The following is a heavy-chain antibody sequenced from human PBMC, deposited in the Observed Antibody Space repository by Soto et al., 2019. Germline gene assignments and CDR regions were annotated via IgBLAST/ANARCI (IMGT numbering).Heavy chain of an antibody. V-gene: IGHV3-33*01. J-gene: IGHJ4*02. Sequence: GGSLRLSCAASGFTFSSYGMHWVRQAPGKGLEWVAVIWYDGSNKYYADSVKGRFTISRDNSKNTLYLQMNSLRAEDTAVYYCAREVSRIGYYFDYWGQGTLVTVS. CDR3: AREVSRIGYYFDY. D-gene: IGHD2-15*01. CDR1: GFTFSSYG. CDR2: IWYDGSNK.